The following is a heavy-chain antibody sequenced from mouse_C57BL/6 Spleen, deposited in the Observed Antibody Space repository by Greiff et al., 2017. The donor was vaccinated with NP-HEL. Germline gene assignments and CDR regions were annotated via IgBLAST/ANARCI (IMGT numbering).Heavy chain of an antibody. J-gene: IGHJ4*01. D-gene: IGHD4-1*01. Sequence: DVMLVESGEGLVKPGGSLKLSCAASGFTFSSYAMSWVRQTPEKRLEWVAYISSGGDYIYYADTVKGRFTISRDNARNTLYLQMSSLKSEDTAMYYCTKTGTGGNAMDYWGQGTSVTVSS. CDR3: TKTGTGGNAMDY. CDR2: ISSGGDYI. V-gene: IGHV5-9-1*02. CDR1: GFTFSSYA.